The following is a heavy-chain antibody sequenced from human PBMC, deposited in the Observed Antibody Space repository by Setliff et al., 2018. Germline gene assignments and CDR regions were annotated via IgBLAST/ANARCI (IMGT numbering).Heavy chain of an antibody. V-gene: IGHV3-23*01. CDR1: GASINSLS. CDR2: ISGYGSRT. D-gene: IGHD6-19*01. Sequence: PSETLSLTCTVSGASINSLSWWSWVRQPPGKGLEWVSGISGYGSRTYYADSVKGRSTISRDNSQNTMYLQMNSLRAEDTAVYYCIRDTSGRDAFDIWGQGTMVTVSS. CDR3: IRDTSGRDAFDI. J-gene: IGHJ3*02.